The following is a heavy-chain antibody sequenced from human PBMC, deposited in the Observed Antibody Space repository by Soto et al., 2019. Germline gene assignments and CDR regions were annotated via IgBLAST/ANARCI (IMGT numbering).Heavy chain of an antibody. J-gene: IGHJ3*02. CDR3: ARGHGDTDAFDI. CDR2: ISSSSSYI. Sequence: PGGSLRLSCAASGFTFSSYSMNWVRQAPGKGLEWVSSISSSSSYIYYADSVKGRFTISRDNAKNSLYLQMNSLRAEDTAVYYCARGHGDTDAFDIWGQGTMVTVSS. V-gene: IGHV3-21*01. D-gene: IGHD4-17*01. CDR1: GFTFSSYS.